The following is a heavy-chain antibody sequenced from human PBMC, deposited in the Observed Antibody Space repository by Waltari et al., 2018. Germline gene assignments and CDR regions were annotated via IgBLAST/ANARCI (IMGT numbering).Heavy chain of an antibody. CDR1: GFTFSSYG. V-gene: IGHV3-30*02. CDR2: ICYDGSNK. CDR3: AKLAGYSSSWYVNDY. J-gene: IGHJ4*02. D-gene: IGHD6-13*01. Sequence: QVQLVESGGGVVQPGGSLRLSCAASGFTFSSYGMHWVRQAPGKGLEWVALICYDGSNKYYADSVKGRFTISRDNSKNTLYLQMNSLRAEDTAVYYCAKLAGYSSSWYVNDYWGQGTLVTVSS.